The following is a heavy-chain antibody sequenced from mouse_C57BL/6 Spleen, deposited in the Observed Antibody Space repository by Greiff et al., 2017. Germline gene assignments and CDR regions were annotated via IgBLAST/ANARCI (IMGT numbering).Heavy chain of an antibody. Sequence: QVQLQQSGPELVRPGVSVKISCKGSGYTFTDYAMHWVKQSPAKSLEWIGVISTYYGDASYNQKFKDKATMTVDKSSSTAYMELARLTSEDSAGYYGARRREPGGGIDYWGQGTTLTVSS. J-gene: IGHJ2*01. CDR2: ISTYYGDA. CDR1: GYTFTDYA. CDR3: ARRREPGGGIDY. V-gene: IGHV1-67*01.